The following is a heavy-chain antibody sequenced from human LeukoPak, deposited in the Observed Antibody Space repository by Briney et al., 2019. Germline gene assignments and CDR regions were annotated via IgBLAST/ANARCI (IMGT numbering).Heavy chain of an antibody. CDR1: GGPISSSSYY. Sequence: PSETLSLTCTVSGGPISSSSYYWGWIRQPPGKGLEWIGSIYYSGSTYYNPSLKSRVTISVDTSKNQFSLKLSSVTAADTAVYYCARGRVAAAAGAFDIWGQGTMVTVSS. D-gene: IGHD6-13*01. CDR2: IYYSGST. V-gene: IGHV4-39*07. CDR3: ARGRVAAAAGAFDI. J-gene: IGHJ3*02.